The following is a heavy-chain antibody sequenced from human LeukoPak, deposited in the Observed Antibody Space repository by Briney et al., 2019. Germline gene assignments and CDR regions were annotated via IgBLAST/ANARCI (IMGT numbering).Heavy chain of an antibody. CDR3: ARAAEWLVLDY. J-gene: IGHJ4*02. D-gene: IGHD6-19*01. CDR2: IYSGGST. V-gene: IGHV3-53*01. CDR1: GFTVSSNY. Sequence: GGSLRLSCAASGFTVSSNYMSWVRQAPGKGLEWDSVIYSGGSTYYADSVKGRFTISRDNSKNTLYLQMNSLRAEDTAVYYCARAAEWLVLDYWGQGTLVTVSS.